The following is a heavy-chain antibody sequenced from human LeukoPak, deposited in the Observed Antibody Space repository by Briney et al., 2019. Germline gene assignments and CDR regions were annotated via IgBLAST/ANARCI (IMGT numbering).Heavy chain of an antibody. CDR3: ARVKTRQQLLLLDY. J-gene: IGHJ4*02. V-gene: IGHV1-18*01. D-gene: IGHD6-13*01. CDR1: GYTFTSYG. CDR2: ISAYNGNT. Sequence: ASVKVSCKASGYTFTSYGISSVRQAPGQGLEWMGWISAYNGNTNYAQKLQGRVTMTTDTSTSTAYMELRSLRSDDTAVYYCARVKTRQQLLLLDYWGQGTLVTVSS.